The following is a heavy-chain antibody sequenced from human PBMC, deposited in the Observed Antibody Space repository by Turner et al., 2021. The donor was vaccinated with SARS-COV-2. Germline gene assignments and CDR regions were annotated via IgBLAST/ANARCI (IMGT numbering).Heavy chain of an antibody. Sequence: EVQLVESGGGLVRRGGYLRLSCTVSGINVNTHYINWVRQAPGKGLEWVAIMYPGGVTFYADSVKGRFTISRDNSENTLYLQMNRLRPEDTAAYFCAKVEREQWVMSVYYYYMDVWGKGTTVTVSS. J-gene: IGHJ6*03. CDR3: AKVEREQWVMSVYYYYMDV. D-gene: IGHD1-26*01. CDR2: MYPGGVT. CDR1: GINVNTHY. V-gene: IGHV3-66*02.